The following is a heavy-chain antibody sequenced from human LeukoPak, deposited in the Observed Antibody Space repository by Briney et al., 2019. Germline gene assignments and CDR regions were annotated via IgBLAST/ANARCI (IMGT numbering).Heavy chain of an antibody. J-gene: IGHJ4*02. CDR1: GYTLTELS. Sequence: GASVKVSFTVSGYTLTELSMHWVRQAPGKGLEWMGGFDPEDGETIYAQKFQGRVTMTEDTSTDTAYMELSSLRSEDTAVYYCAIPVRIADLFDYWGQGTLVTVSS. V-gene: IGHV1-24*01. CDR3: AIPVRIADLFDY. D-gene: IGHD6-13*01. CDR2: FDPEDGET.